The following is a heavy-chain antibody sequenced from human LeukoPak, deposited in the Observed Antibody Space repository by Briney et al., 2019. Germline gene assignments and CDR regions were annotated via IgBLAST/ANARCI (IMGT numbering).Heavy chain of an antibody. Sequence: GESLRLSCAASGFTFSSYWMSWVRQAPGKGLEWVANIKQDGSEKYYVDSVKGRFTISRDNAKNSLYLQMNSLRAEDTAVYYCAREEQLERLYYYGMDVWGQGTTVTVSS. CDR1: GFTFSSYW. J-gene: IGHJ6*02. D-gene: IGHD1-1*01. V-gene: IGHV3-7*03. CDR3: AREEQLERLYYYGMDV. CDR2: IKQDGSEK.